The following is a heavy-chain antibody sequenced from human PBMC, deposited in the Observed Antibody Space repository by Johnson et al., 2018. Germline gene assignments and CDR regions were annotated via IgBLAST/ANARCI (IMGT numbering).Heavy chain of an antibody. Sequence: VQLVESGGGVVQPGRSLRLSCAASGFTFSSYAMHWVRQAPGKGLAWVAVISYDGSNKYYADSVKGRFTISRDNSKNTLYLQMNSLRAEDTALYYCAKGWGRYGDPTYYYYGMDVWGQGTTVTVSS. CDR1: GFTFSSYA. CDR3: AKGWGRYGDPTYYYYGMDV. D-gene: IGHD4-17*01. V-gene: IGHV3-30-3*01. J-gene: IGHJ6*02. CDR2: ISYDGSNK.